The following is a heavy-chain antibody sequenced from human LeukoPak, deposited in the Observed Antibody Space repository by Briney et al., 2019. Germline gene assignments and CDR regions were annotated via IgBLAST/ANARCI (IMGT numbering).Heavy chain of an antibody. J-gene: IGHJ4*02. Sequence: GESLQISCKGSGYRFTNYWIGWVRQMPGKGLEWMGIIYPGDSDTRYSPSFQGQVTISADKSISTAYLQWSSLKASDTAMYYCARHGAAAGKPFDYWGQGTLVTVSS. D-gene: IGHD6-13*01. V-gene: IGHV5-51*01. CDR1: GYRFTNYW. CDR3: ARHGAAAGKPFDY. CDR2: IYPGDSDT.